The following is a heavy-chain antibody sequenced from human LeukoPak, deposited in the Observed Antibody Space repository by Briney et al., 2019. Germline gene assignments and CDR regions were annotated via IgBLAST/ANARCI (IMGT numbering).Heavy chain of an antibody. CDR2: IYISEST. D-gene: IGHD2-15*01. Sequence: PSETLSLTCTVSGGSISSYYWSWIRQPAGKGLDWIGRIYISESTNYSPSLKSRVTMSVDTSKNQFSLKLSSVTAADTAVFYCARERGASTDRAFDVWGQGTMVTVSS. J-gene: IGHJ3*01. CDR3: ARERGASTDRAFDV. V-gene: IGHV4-4*07. CDR1: GGSISSYY.